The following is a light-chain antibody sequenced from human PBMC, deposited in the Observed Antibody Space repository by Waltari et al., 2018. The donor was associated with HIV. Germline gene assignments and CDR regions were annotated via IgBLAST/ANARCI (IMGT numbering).Light chain of an antibody. CDR3: QQYSSSPLS. Sequence: EIVLTQSPGTLSLSPGERATLSCRASQIITNNFLAWYQHQSGRAPRLLISAASSRATGIPDRFSGSGSGTDFSLTISRLEPEDFALYYCQQYSSSPLSFGGGTRVEIK. V-gene: IGKV3-20*01. CDR2: AAS. CDR1: QIITNNF. J-gene: IGKJ4*01.